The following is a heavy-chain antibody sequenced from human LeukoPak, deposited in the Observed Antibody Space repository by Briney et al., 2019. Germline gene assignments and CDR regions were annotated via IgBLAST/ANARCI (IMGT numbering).Heavy chain of an antibody. V-gene: IGHV4-59*01. D-gene: IGHD2-15*01. CDR1: GGSISSYY. Sequence: SETLSLTCTVSGGSISSYYWSWIRQPPGKGLEWIGYIYYSGSTNYNPSLKSRVTISVDTSQNQFSLKLSSVTAADTAVYYCARVFCSGGSCYDQGIYYYYMDVWGKGTTVTVSS. CDR3: ARVFCSGGSCYDQGIYYYYMDV. CDR2: IYYSGST. J-gene: IGHJ6*03.